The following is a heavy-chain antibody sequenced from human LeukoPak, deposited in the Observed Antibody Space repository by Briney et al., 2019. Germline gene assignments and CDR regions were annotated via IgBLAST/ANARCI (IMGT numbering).Heavy chain of an antibody. CDR1: GYTFTAYY. CDR3: ATSSGYYVGYIRH. J-gene: IGHJ1*01. Sequence: GASVKVSCKASGYTFTAYYMHWVRQAPGQGLEWMGWINPNSGGTNYAQKFQGRVTMTRDTPISTAYMELSSLRSDDTAVYYCATSSGYYVGYIRHWGQGTLVTVSS. CDR2: INPNSGGT. V-gene: IGHV1-2*02. D-gene: IGHD3-22*01.